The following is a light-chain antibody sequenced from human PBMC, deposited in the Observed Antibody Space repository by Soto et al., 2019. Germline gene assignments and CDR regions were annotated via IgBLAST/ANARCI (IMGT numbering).Light chain of an antibody. CDR1: RSVNIY. CDR2: DAS. V-gene: IGKV3-11*01. Sequence: EIVLTHSPATLSLSPRERSTRSGRASRSVNIYLAWYQQKPGQAPRLLIYDASNGATGIPARFSGSGSGTYFTLTSSSLEPEDIAVYYCQQRSNWRVTFGGGTKVDIK. CDR3: QQRSNWRVT. J-gene: IGKJ4*01.